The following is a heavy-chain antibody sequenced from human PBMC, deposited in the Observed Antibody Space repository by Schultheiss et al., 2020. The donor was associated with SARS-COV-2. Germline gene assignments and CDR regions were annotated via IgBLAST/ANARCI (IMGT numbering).Heavy chain of an antibody. CDR2: IYYSGST. J-gene: IGHJ5*02. CDR1: GGSISSSSYY. CDR3: ARPRSSTSESGWFDP. V-gene: IGHV4-39*07. D-gene: IGHD2-2*01. Sequence: GSLRLSCTVSGGSISSSSYYWGWIRQPPGKGLEWIGSIYYSGSTNYNPSLKSRVTISVDTSKNQFSLKLSSVTAADTAVYYCARPRSSTSESGWFDPWGQGTLVTVSS.